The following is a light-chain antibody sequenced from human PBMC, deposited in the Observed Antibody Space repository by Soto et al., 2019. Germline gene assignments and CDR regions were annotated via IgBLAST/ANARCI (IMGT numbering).Light chain of an antibody. CDR2: RNN. CDR1: SSNIGSNY. J-gene: IGLJ1*01. V-gene: IGLV1-47*01. CDR3: AAWDDSLSGPLYV. Sequence: QTVLTQPPPPSWTPGQRGTIPCSGSSSNIGSNYVYWYQQLPGTAPKLLIYRNNQRPSGVPDRFSGSKSGTSASLAISGLRSEDEADYYCAAWDDSLSGPLYVFGTGTKVTVL.